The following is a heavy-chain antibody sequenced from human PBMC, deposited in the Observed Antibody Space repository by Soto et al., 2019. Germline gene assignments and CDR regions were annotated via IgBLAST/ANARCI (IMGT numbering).Heavy chain of an antibody. CDR1: GYTFTGYY. Sequence: QVQLVQSGAEVKKPGASVKVSCKASGYTFTGYYMHWVRQAPGQGLEWMGWINPNSGGTNYAQKFQGRVTMTRDTSISTAYMELSRLRSDDTAVYYCARDHHYYDSSGYYPASFAYWCQGTLVTVSS. J-gene: IGHJ4*02. D-gene: IGHD3-22*01. CDR2: INPNSGGT. V-gene: IGHV1-2*02. CDR3: ARDHHYYDSSGYYPASFAY.